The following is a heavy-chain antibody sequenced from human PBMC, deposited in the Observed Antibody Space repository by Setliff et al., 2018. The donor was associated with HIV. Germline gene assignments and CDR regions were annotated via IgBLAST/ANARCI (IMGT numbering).Heavy chain of an antibody. J-gene: IGHJ6*02. Sequence: PGGSLRLSCAASGFTFSSYAMSWVRQAPGKGLEWVSGISGSGGGTYYADSVKGRFTISRENAKNSLYLQMNNVRAGDTAVYYCTRELNGHTSSHYYFGLDVWGQGTTVTVSS. V-gene: IGHV3-23*01. CDR1: GFTFSSYA. D-gene: IGHD6-6*01. CDR3: TRELNGHTSSHYYFGLDV. CDR2: ISGSGGGT.